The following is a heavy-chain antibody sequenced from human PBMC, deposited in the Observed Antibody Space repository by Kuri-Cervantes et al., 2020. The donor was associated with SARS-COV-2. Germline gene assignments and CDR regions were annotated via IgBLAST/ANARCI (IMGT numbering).Heavy chain of an antibody. J-gene: IGHJ3*02. CDR1: GYTFTGYY. CDR2: INPNSGGT. D-gene: IGHD2-15*01. CDR3: ARDQDIVVVVAATPGRGAFDI. Sequence: ASVKVSCKASGYTFTGYYMHWVRQAPGQGLEWIGWINPNSGGTNYAQKFQGRVTMTRDTSISTAYMELSRLRSDDTAVYYCARDQDIVVVVAATPGRGAFDIWGQGTRGT. V-gene: IGHV1-2*02.